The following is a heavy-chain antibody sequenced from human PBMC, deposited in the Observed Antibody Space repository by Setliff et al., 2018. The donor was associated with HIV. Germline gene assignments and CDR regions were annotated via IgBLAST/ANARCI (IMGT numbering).Heavy chain of an antibody. Sequence: GGSLRLSCAASGFMLNNHYMNWVRQAPGKGLEWVSSISITSKYMYYADSVRGRFTISRDNAKNSLYLQMNSLRAEDTAVYYCARGQSGYDVFGMDFWGQGTTVTVS. CDR1: GFMLNNHY. CDR2: ISITSKYM. V-gene: IGHV3-21*01. J-gene: IGHJ6*02. D-gene: IGHD5-12*01. CDR3: ARGQSGYDVFGMDF.